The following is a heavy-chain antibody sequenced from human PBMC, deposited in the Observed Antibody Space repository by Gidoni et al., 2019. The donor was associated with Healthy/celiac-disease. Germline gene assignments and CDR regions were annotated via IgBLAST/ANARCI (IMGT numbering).Heavy chain of an antibody. CDR1: GGSISSYY. CDR2: IYYSGST. V-gene: IGHV4-59*01. J-gene: IGHJ4*02. CDR3: ARGLYDSSGYYYY. D-gene: IGHD3-22*01. Sequence: QVQLQESGPGLVKPSETLSLTCPVSGGSISSYYWSWIRQPPGKGLEWIGYIYYSGSTNYNPSLKSRVTISVDTSKNQFSLKLSSVTAADTAVYYCARGLYDSSGYYYYWGQGTLVTVSS.